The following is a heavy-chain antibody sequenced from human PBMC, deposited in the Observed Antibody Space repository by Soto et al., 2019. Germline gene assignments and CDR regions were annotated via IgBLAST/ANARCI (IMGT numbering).Heavy chain of an antibody. CDR2: IYPGDSET. CDR3: ARLGFPGAIYFDS. Sequence: GESLKISCKGSGYNFTTFWIGWVRQMPGKGLEWMGIIYPGDSETKYSPDFEGQVTISADRSTNTAYLQWRSLRASDTAMYYCARLGFPGAIYFDSWGLGXLVTGSS. V-gene: IGHV5-51*01. CDR1: GYNFTTFW. J-gene: IGHJ4*02.